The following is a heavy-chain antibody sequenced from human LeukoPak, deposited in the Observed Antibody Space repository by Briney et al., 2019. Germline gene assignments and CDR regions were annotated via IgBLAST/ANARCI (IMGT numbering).Heavy chain of an antibody. CDR1: GGSFSGYY. Sequence: SETLSLTCAVYGGSFSGYYWSWLRQPPGKGLEGMGEINQSWRINYNPSLKSQVTISVDTSKNQFSLKLSSVTAADTAVYYCARVRGYENGYCSGGSCSSFDYWGQGTLATVSS. V-gene: IGHV4-34*01. D-gene: IGHD2-15*01. J-gene: IGHJ4*02. CDR2: INQSWRI. CDR3: ARVRGYENGYCSGGSCSSFDY.